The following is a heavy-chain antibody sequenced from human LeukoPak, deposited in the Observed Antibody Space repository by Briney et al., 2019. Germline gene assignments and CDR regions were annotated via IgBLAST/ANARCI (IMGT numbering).Heavy chain of an antibody. CDR1: GVSFSSHA. CDR3: AREGDIVVVPPSFDY. Sequence: GGSLRLSCTASGVSFSSHAMNWVRQAPGKGLEWVSSISSSSSYIYYADSVKGRFTISRDNAKNSLYLQMNSLRAEDTAVYYCAREGDIVVVPPSFDYWGQGTLVTVSS. J-gene: IGHJ4*02. V-gene: IGHV3-21*01. CDR2: ISSSSSYI. D-gene: IGHD2-2*01.